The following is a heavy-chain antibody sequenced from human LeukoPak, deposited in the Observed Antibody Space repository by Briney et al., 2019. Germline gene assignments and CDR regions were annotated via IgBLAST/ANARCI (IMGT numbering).Heavy chain of an antibody. V-gene: IGHV4-59*08. J-gene: IGHJ4*02. D-gene: IGHD2-2*01. CDR1: GGSISSYY. Sequence: SETLSLTCTVSGGSISSYYWSWIRQPPGKGLEWIGNIYDSGSTNYNPSLKSRVTISVDTSKNQFSLKLSSVTAADTAVYYCAKGYCRGNSCYDDRGAFDYWGQGTLVTVSS. CDR2: IYDSGST. CDR3: AKGYCRGNSCYDDRGAFDY.